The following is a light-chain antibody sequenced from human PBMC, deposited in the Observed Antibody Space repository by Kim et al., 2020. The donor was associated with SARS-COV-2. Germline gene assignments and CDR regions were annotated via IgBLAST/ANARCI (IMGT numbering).Light chain of an antibody. CDR2: GAS. V-gene: IGKV1-9*01. Sequence: ATVWDRVTTTCRAHHVIANYLAWFQQNPDTDPKVLIYGASTLQSGVPSSVIVTGSLTEFTLSINSLQPEDFATYYCQQFYVYPRTFVQGTKVYIK. J-gene: IGKJ1*01. CDR3: QQFYVYPRT. CDR1: HVIANY.